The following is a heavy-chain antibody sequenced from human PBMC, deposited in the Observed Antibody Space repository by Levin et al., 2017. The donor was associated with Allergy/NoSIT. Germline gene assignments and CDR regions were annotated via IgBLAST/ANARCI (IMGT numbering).Heavy chain of an antibody. CDR2: ISYGGRT. CDR3: AGYSGSFGWFDP. Sequence: SETLSLTCTVSGGSINNYYWSWIRQPPGKGLEWIGYISYGGRTNYNPSLKRRVTISVDTSKKLFSLNLNSVTAADTAVYYCAGYSGSFGWFDPWGQGTLVTVSS. J-gene: IGHJ5*02. V-gene: IGHV4-59*01. D-gene: IGHD1-26*01. CDR1: GGSINNYY.